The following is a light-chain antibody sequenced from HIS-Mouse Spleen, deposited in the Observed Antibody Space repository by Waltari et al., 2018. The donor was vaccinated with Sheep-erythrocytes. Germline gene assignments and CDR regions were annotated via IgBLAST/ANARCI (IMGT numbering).Light chain of an antibody. V-gene: IGLV3-1*01. CDR2: QDN. CDR3: QAWDSSTDVV. CDR1: KLGDKY. Sequence: SYELTQPPSVSVSPGQTASITCPGDKLGDKYACWYQQKPGQSPVLVIYQDNKRPSGIPERFSGSNSGNTATLTISGTQAMDEADYYCQAWDSSTDVVFGGGTKLTVL. J-gene: IGLJ2*01.